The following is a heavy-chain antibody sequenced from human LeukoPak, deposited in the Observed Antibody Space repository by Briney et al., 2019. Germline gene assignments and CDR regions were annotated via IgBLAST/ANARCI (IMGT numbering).Heavy chain of an antibody. V-gene: IGHV3-48*04. J-gene: IGHJ4*02. CDR1: GFTFSSYS. CDR2: ISSSGNTI. D-gene: IGHD5-18*01. Sequence: GGSLRLSCAASGFTFSSYSMNWVRQAPGKGLEWVSYISSSGNTIDYADSVKGRFTISRDNAKNSLYLQMVSLRAEDTAVYYFARLRGYSYGYGDYWGQGTLVTVSS. CDR3: ARLRGYSYGYGDY.